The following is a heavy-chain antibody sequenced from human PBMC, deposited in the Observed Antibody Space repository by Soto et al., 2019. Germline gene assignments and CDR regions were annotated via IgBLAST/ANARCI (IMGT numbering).Heavy chain of an antibody. J-gene: IGHJ4*02. CDR1: GHSISSDNW. CDR3: ARGERQQQRDY. CDR2: ILHSGNS. Sequence: PSETLSLTCAACGHSISSDNWWRLVRQSPGKGLEWIGEILHSGNSNYNPSLKSRVIISVDKSKNQFSLNLSSVTDADTAVYYCARGERQQQRDYWGQGTLVTVS. V-gene: IGHV4-4*02. D-gene: IGHD6-25*01.